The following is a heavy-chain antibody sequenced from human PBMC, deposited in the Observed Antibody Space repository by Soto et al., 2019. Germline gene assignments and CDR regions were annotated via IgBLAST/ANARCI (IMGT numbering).Heavy chain of an antibody. CDR2: INPNSGGT. J-gene: IGHJ6*02. D-gene: IGHD2-2*01. V-gene: IGHV1-2*04. CDR3: ARTIIGTYCSSTSCYYYGMDV. CDR1: GYTFTGYY. Sequence: ASLKVSCKASGYTFTGYYMHWVRQAPGQGLEWMGWINPNSGGTNYAQKFQGWVTMTRDTSISTAYMELSRLRSDDTAVYYCARTIIGTYCSSTSCYYYGMDVWGQGTTVTVSS.